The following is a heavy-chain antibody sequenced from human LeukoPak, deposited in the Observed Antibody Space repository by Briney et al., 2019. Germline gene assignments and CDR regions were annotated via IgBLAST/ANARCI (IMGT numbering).Heavy chain of an antibody. CDR1: GGTFSSYA. CDR2: IIPIFGTA. D-gene: IGHD6-13*01. V-gene: IGHV1-69*06. J-gene: IGHJ4*02. CDR3: ARDSRRTPISIAAAGD. Sequence: GASVKVSCKASGGTFSSYAISWVRQAPGQGLEWMGGIIPIFGTANYAQKFQGRVTITADKSTSTAYMELSSLRSEDTAVYYCARDSRRTPISIAAAGDWGQGTLVTVSS.